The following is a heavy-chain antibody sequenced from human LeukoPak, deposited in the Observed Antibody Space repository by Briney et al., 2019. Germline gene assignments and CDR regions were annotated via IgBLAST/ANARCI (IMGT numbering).Heavy chain of an antibody. D-gene: IGHD4-17*01. V-gene: IGHV3-23*01. CDR1: RFTFNSYA. CDR2: IGGSNGIT. CDR3: AKGGDYGDHTYYYGMDV. J-gene: IGHJ6*02. Sequence: PGGSLRLSCAASRFTFNSYAMSWVRQAPGKGLEWVSVIGGSNGITFYVGSVKGRFTISRDNSKNTLYLQMNSLRAEDTAVYYCAKGGDYGDHTYYYGMDVWGQGTTVTVSS.